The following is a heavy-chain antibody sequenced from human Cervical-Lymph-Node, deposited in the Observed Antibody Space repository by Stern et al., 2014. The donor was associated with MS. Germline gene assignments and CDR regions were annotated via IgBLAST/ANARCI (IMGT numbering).Heavy chain of an antibody. D-gene: IGHD6-19*01. J-gene: IGHJ6*02. Sequence: QVQLGQSGAEVKKPGASVKVSCKASGNTFTRYYIHWVRQAPGQGLAWMGIINPSAGSTSYAQKFQGRVTMTRDTSTSTVYMELSSLRSEDTAVYYCAREVAGHRLGMMDVWGQGTTVTVSS. CDR2: INPSAGST. CDR1: GNTFTRYY. CDR3: AREVAGHRLGMMDV. V-gene: IGHV1-46*01.